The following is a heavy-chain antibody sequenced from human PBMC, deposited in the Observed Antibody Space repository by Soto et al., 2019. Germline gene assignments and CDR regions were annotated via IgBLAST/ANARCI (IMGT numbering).Heavy chain of an antibody. J-gene: IGHJ6*02. D-gene: IGHD6-13*01. Sequence: QVQLQESGPGLVKPSETLSLTCTVSGGSISSYYWSWIRQPAGKGLEWIGRIYTSGSTNYNPSLKSRVTMSVDTSKNQFSLKLSSVTAADTAVYYCARVLCIAAANNYYYYGMDVWGQGTTVTVSS. V-gene: IGHV4-4*07. CDR1: GGSISSYY. CDR3: ARVLCIAAANNYYYYGMDV. CDR2: IYTSGST.